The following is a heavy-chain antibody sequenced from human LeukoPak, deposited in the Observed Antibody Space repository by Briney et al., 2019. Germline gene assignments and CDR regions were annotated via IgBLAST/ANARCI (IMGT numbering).Heavy chain of an antibody. CDR2: IKQDGSEK. V-gene: IGHV3-7*01. J-gene: IGHJ4*02. Sequence: GGSLRLSCAASGFTFSSYWMSWVRQAPGKGLELVANIKQDGSEKYYVDSVKGRFTISRDNAKNSLYLQMNSLRAEDTAVYYCARDGRAIFGVVNFDYWGQGTLVTVSS. CDR3: ARDGRAIFGVVNFDY. CDR1: GFTFSSYW. D-gene: IGHD3-3*01.